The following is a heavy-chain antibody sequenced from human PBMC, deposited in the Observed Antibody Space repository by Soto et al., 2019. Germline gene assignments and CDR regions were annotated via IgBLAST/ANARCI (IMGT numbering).Heavy chain of an antibody. CDR1: GGSFSAYF. V-gene: IGHV4-34*12. CDR3: ARTWLAGGTPADAFDI. J-gene: IGHJ3*02. Sequence: SETLSLTCAVYGGSFSAYFWGWIRQPPGKGLEWIATIFHTGGTYYNPSLKSRVTISVDTSNNQFSLRLNSVTAADTALYFCARTWLAGGTPADAFDIWGQGTMVTVSS. CDR2: IFHTGGT. D-gene: IGHD2-15*01.